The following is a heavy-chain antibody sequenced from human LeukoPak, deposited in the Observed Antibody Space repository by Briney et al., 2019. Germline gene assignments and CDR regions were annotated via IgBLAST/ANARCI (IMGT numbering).Heavy chain of an antibody. V-gene: IGHV4-39*07. CDR1: GGSISSSSYY. Sequence: PSETLSLTCTVSGGSISSSSYYWGWIRQPPGKGLEWIGEINHSGSTNYNPSLKSRVTISVDTSKNQFSLKLSSVTAADTAVYYCASARRSGGYYYYMDVWGKGTTVTISS. CDR2: INHSGST. D-gene: IGHD1-26*01. CDR3: ASARRSGGYYYYMDV. J-gene: IGHJ6*03.